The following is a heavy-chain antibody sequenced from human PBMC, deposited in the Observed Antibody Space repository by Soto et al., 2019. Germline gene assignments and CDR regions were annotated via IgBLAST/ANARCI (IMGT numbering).Heavy chain of an antibody. D-gene: IGHD2-2*01. V-gene: IGHV4-34*01. J-gene: IGHJ4*02. CDR3: ARVGVPAAMVY. Sequence: SETLSLTCAVYGGSFSGYYWSWIRQPPGKGLEWIGEINHSGSTNYNPSLKSRVTISVDTSKNQFSLKLSSVTAADTAVYYCARVGVPAAMVYWGQGTLVTVSS. CDR2: INHSGST. CDR1: GGSFSGYY.